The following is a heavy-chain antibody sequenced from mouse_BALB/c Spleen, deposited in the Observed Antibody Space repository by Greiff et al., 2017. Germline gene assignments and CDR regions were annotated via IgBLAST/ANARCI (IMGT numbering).Heavy chain of an antibody. CDR1: GYSITSDYA. Sequence: EVKLVESGPGLVKPSQSLSLTCTVTGYSITSDYAWNWIRQFPGNKLEWMGYISYSGSTSYNPSLKSRISITRDTSKNQFFLQLNSVTTEDTATYYCARGMVKKAWFAYWGQGTLVTVSA. D-gene: IGHD2-10*02. J-gene: IGHJ3*01. CDR3: ARGMVKKAWFAY. CDR2: ISYSGST. V-gene: IGHV3-2*02.